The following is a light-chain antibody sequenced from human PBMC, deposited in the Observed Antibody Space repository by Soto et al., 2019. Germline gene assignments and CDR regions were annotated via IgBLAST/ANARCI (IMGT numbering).Light chain of an antibody. J-gene: IGLJ1*01. CDR2: EVS. CDR1: SSDVGSYNR. Sequence: QSALTQPPSVSGSPGQSVTISCTGTSSDVGSYNRVSWYQQPPGTAPKLMIYEVSNRRSGVPDRFSGSKSGNTASLTISGLQAEDEADYYCTSYTSSNTFVFGTGTKVTVL. CDR3: TSYTSSNTFV. V-gene: IGLV2-18*02.